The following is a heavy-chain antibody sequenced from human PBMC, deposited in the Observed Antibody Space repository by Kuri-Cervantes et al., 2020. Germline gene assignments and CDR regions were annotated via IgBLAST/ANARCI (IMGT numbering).Heavy chain of an antibody. CDR2: IYYSGST. V-gene: IGHV4-39*07. CDR3: ARVTYHGGVYYYGMDV. J-gene: IGHJ6*02. Sequence: SETLSLTCTVSGGSISSSSYYWGWIRQPPGKGLEWIGSIYYSGSTYYNPSLKSRVTISVDTSKNQFSLKLSSVTAADTAVYYCARVTYHGGVYYYGMDVWGQGTTVTVSS. D-gene: IGHD4-23*01. CDR1: GGSISSSSYY.